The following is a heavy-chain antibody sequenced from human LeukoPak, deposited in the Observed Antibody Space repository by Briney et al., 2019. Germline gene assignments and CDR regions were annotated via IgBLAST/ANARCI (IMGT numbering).Heavy chain of an antibody. CDR2: ISWNSGSI. D-gene: IGHD6-13*01. Sequence: GRSLRLSCAASGFTFDDYAMHWVRQAPGKGLEWVSGISWNSGSIGYADSVKGRFTISRDNAKNSLYLQMNSLRAEDTALYYCANDTGSWYLYYFDYWGQGTLVTVSS. CDR3: ANDTGSWYLYYFDY. CDR1: GFTFDDYA. J-gene: IGHJ4*02. V-gene: IGHV3-9*01.